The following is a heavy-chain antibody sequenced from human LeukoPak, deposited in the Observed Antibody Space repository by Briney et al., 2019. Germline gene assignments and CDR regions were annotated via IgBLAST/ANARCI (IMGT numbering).Heavy chain of an antibody. D-gene: IGHD5-12*01. CDR2: IRYTARDK. J-gene: IGHJ4*02. CDR1: GFTFSYYG. CDR3: AKESGYNAYDDFDY. Sequence: GRSLRLSCAASGFTFSYYGMHWVRQAPGKLLEWVAFIRYTARDKYYADSVKGRFTISRDNSKNTLYLQMNSLRAEDTAVYYCAKESGYNAYDDFDYWGQGTLVTVSS. V-gene: IGHV3-30*02.